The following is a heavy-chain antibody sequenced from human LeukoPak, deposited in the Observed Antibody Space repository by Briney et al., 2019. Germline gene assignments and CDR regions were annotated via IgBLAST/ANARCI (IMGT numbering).Heavy chain of an antibody. CDR2: IYHGGRT. Sequence: SETLSLTCTVSGFSISSGYYWGWIRQPPGKGLEWIGSIYHGGRTHSNPSLKSRVTISVETSKNKFSLNLSSVTAADTAVYYCARTIGYTRLANMWWFDPWGQGTLVTVSS. CDR3: ARTIGYTRLANMWWFDP. CDR1: GFSISSGYY. D-gene: IGHD5-24*01. J-gene: IGHJ5*02. V-gene: IGHV4-38-2*02.